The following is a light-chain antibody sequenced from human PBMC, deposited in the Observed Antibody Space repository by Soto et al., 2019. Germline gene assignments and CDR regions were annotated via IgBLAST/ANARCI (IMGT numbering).Light chain of an antibody. Sequence: EIVLTQSPATLSLSPGERATLSCRASQSVSSSLAWYQQKPVQAPRLLIYDASNRATGIPDRFSGSGSGTDFTLTISSLEPEDFAVYYCQQRSNWRLTFGGGTKVEIK. J-gene: IGKJ4*01. V-gene: IGKV3-11*01. CDR2: DAS. CDR1: QSVSSS. CDR3: QQRSNWRLT.